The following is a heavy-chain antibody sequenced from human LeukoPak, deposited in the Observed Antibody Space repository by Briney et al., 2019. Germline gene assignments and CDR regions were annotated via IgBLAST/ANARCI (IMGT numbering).Heavy chain of an antibody. V-gene: IGHV4-34*01. CDR2: INHSGST. Sequence: KPSETLSLTCAVYGGSFSGYYWSWIRQPPGKGLEWIGEINHSGSTNYNPSLKSQVTVSVDTSKNQFSLKLSSVTAADTAVYYCARGFYDFWSGYPRDATYYYYMDVWGKGTTVTVSS. D-gene: IGHD3-3*01. J-gene: IGHJ6*03. CDR3: ARGFYDFWSGYPRDATYYYYMDV. CDR1: GGSFSGYY.